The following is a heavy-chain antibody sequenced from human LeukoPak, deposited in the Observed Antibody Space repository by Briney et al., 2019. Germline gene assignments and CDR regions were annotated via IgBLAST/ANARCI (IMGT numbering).Heavy chain of an antibody. D-gene: IGHD5-12*01. Sequence: ASVKVSCKASGYTFTGYYMHWVRQAPGQGLEWMGWINPNSGGTNYAQKFQGRVTMTRDTSISTAYMELSRLRSDDTAVYYCARPPLMVATTRQYNWFDPWGQGTLVTVSS. V-gene: IGHV1-2*02. CDR2: INPNSGGT. CDR1: GYTFTGYY. CDR3: ARPPLMVATTRQYNWFDP. J-gene: IGHJ5*02.